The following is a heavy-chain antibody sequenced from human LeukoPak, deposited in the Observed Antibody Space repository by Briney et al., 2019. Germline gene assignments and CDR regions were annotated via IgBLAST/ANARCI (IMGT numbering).Heavy chain of an antibody. V-gene: IGHV4-59*11. CDR1: GGSISGRY. J-gene: IGHJ4*02. D-gene: IGHD2-2*01. Sequence: SETLSLTCTVSGGSISGRYWSWIRQPPGKGLEWIGYIYYSGSTNYNPSLNSRVSISVDTSKNQLSLRLSSVTAADTAVYYCARDPPGTSFFDYWGQGTLVTVSS. CDR2: IYYSGST. CDR3: ARDPPGTSFFDY.